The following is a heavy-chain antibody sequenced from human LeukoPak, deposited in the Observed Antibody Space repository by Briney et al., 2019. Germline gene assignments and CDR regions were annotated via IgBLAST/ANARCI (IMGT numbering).Heavy chain of an antibody. J-gene: IGHJ6*03. D-gene: IGHD3-10*01. Sequence: SETLSLTCTVSGGSISSYYWSWIRQPAGKGLEWIGRIYTSGSTNYNPSLKSRVTMSVDTSKNQFSLKLSSVTAADTAVYYCARDSYGSGHEHYYYYYMDVWGKGTTVTFSS. CDR3: ARDSYGSGHEHYYYYYMDV. CDR1: GGSISSYY. V-gene: IGHV4-4*07. CDR2: IYTSGST.